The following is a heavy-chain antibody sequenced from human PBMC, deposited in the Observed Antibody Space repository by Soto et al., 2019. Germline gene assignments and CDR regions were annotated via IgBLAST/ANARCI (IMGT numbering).Heavy chain of an antibody. CDR2: ISGSGGGT. CDR3: AKDHGHGGNPFDY. J-gene: IGHJ4*02. CDR1: GFTFSSYA. V-gene: IGHV3-23*01. D-gene: IGHD2-15*01. Sequence: GGSLRLSCAASGFTFSSYAMSWVRQAPGKGLEWVSAISGSGGGTYYADSVKGRFTISRDNSKNTLYLQMNSLRAEDTAVYYCAKDHGHGGNPFDYWGQGTLVTVSS.